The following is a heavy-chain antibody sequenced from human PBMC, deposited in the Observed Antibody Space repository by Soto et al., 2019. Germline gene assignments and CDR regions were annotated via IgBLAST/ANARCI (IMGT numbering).Heavy chain of an antibody. CDR1: YGSISVSNVF. V-gene: IGHV4-61*02. CDR2: IYTSGST. J-gene: IGHJ4*02. CDR3: ARGGIQLSYAFDY. D-gene: IGHD5-18*01. Sequence: PSETLSLTCTVSYGSISVSNVFWSWIRQPAGKGLEHIGRIYTSGSTSYNPSLKSRVTMSMDTSQTQIYLNLTSVTAADTAVYYCARGGIQLSYAFDYWGQGILVTVSS.